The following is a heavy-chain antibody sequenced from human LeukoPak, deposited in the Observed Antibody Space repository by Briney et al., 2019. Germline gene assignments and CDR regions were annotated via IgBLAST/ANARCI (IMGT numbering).Heavy chain of an antibody. V-gene: IGHV3-30*04. CDR2: ISYDANNK. J-gene: IGHJ4*02. CDR3: ARDRGAFDY. D-gene: IGHD3-10*01. Sequence: GGSLRLSCAASGFTFTYYALYWVRQAPGKGLEWVAVISYDANNKYYADSVKGRFTISRDTSKNTLYLQLNSLRAEDTAVYYCARDRGAFDYWGQGTLVTVSS. CDR1: GFTFTYYA.